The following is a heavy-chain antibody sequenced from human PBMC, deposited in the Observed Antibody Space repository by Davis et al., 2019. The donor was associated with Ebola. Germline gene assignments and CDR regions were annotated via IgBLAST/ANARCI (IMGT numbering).Heavy chain of an antibody. Sequence: GESLKISCAASGFTFSSYWMSWVRQAPGKGLEWVANIKQDGSEKYYVDSVKGRFTISRDNAKNSLYLQMNSLRAEDTALYYCARVAGQRGFDYWGQGTLVTVSS. D-gene: IGHD6-19*01. V-gene: IGHV3-7*03. CDR3: ARVAGQRGFDY. CDR2: IKQDGSEK. CDR1: GFTFSSYW. J-gene: IGHJ4*02.